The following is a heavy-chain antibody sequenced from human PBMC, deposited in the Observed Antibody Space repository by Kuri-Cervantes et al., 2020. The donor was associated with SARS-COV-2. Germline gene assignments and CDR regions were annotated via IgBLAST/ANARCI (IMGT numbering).Heavy chain of an antibody. Sequence: ASVKVSCKASGYTFTSYGISWVRQAPGQGLEWMGWISAYNGNTNYAQKLQSRVTMTTHTSTSTAYMELRSLRSDDTAVYYCARDTPRSDIGGRIAVAFDYWGQGTLVTVSS. CDR1: GYTFTSYG. CDR3: ARDTPRSDIGGRIAVAFDY. D-gene: IGHD6-19*01. J-gene: IGHJ4*02. V-gene: IGHV1-18*01. CDR2: ISAYNGNT.